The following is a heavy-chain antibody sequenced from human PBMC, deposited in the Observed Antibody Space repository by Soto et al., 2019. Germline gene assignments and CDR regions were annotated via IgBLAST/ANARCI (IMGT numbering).Heavy chain of an antibody. J-gene: IGHJ4*02. D-gene: IGHD3-16*01. CDR1: GYTFTTYG. Sequence: QVQLVQSGGEVKKPGASVKVSCKTSGYTFTTYGISWVRQAPGQGLEWVGWSSAYSGKTHYAQKFQGKVTMTTDTSTNTAYLELRSLRSDYTAVYYCARDPYLGDHQYWGQGTLVTVSS. CDR3: ARDPYLGDHQY. V-gene: IGHV1-18*01. CDR2: SSAYSGKT.